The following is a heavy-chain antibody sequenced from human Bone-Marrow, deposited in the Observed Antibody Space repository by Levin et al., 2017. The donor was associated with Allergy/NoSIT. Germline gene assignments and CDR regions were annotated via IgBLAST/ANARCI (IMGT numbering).Heavy chain of an antibody. Sequence: GESLKISCAASGFSFSSYNMHWVRQAPGKGLEWVAVIWFDGSRKWYTESVKGRFTVSRDNSKNMLFLEMTSLRADDTAIYYCARDGGGSSYYFDSWGQGTLVTVSS. V-gene: IGHV3-33*01. D-gene: IGHD6-13*01. CDR1: GFSFSSYN. CDR3: ARDGGGSSYYFDS. J-gene: IGHJ4*02. CDR2: IWFDGSRK.